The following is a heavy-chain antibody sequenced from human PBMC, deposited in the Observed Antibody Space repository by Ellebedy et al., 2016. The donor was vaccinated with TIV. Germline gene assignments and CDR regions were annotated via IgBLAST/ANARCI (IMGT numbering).Heavy chain of an antibody. J-gene: IGHJ4*02. CDR1: GYTLTELS. D-gene: IGHD5-12*01. V-gene: IGHV1-18*01. Sequence: ASVKVSXKVSGYTLTELSMHWVRQAPGQGLEWMGWISAYNGNTNYAQKLQGRVTMTTDTSTSTAYMELRSLRSDDTAVYYCARSRNLVATMGYWGQGTLVTVSS. CDR3: ARSRNLVATMGY. CDR2: ISAYNGNT.